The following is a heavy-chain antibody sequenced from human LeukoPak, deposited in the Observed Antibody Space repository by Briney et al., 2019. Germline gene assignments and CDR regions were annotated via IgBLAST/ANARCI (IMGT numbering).Heavy chain of an antibody. CDR2: INPNSGGT. Sequence: ASVKVSCKASGYTFTGYYMHWVRQAPGQGLEWMGWINPNSGGTNYAQKFQGRVTMTRDTSISTAYMELSRLRSDDTAVYYCARDTWHYYDSSGDMDVWGQGTTVTVFS. D-gene: IGHD3-22*01. V-gene: IGHV1-2*02. J-gene: IGHJ6*02. CDR3: ARDTWHYYDSSGDMDV. CDR1: GYTFTGYY.